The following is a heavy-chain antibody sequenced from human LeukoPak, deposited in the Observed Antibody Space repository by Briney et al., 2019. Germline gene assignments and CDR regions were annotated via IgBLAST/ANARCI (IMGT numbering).Heavy chain of an antibody. V-gene: IGHV3-64D*06. D-gene: IGHD6-19*01. J-gene: IGHJ4*02. CDR2: ISSNGGST. CDR1: GFTFSSYA. CDR3: AALVVAGSDFDY. Sequence: PGGSLRLSCSASGFTFSSYAMYWVRQAQGKGLESVTGISSNGGSTYYADSVKGRFIISRDNSKNTVYLQMSSLRPDDTAVYYCAALVVAGSDFDYWGQGTLVTVSS.